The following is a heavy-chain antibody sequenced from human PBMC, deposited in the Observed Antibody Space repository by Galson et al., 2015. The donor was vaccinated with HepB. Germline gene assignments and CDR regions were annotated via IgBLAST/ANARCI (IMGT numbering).Heavy chain of an antibody. D-gene: IGHD5-12*01. V-gene: IGHV3-23*01. J-gene: IGHJ4*01. Sequence: SLRLSCAASGFTFIRFDMNWVRRAPGKGLEWVSRITPNGHTAYADSVKGRFTISRGNSKNTLHLQMSSLRADDTAIYYCAKDHSGWGNFDYWGQGTLVSVSS. CDR2: ITPNGHT. CDR1: GFTFIRFD. CDR3: AKDHSGWGNFDY.